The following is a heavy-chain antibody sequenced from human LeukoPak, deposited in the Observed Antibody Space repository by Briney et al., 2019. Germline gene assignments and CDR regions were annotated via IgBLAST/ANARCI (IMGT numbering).Heavy chain of an antibody. CDR2: IYSGGST. V-gene: IGHV3-53*01. CDR3: ARGPYYYDTSIIDY. D-gene: IGHD3-22*01. Sequence: GGSLRLSCAASGFTVSSNYMSWVRQAPGKGPEWVSVIYSGGSTYYADSVKGRFTISRDNSKNTLYLQMNSLRAEDTAVYYCARGPYYYDTSIIDYWGQGTLVTVSS. CDR1: GFTVSSNY. J-gene: IGHJ4*02.